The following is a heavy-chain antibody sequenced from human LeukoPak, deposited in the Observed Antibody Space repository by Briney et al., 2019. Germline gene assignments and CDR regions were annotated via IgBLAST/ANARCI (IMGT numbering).Heavy chain of an antibody. V-gene: IGHV1-69*13. J-gene: IGHJ4*02. Sequence: SVKVSCKASGGTFSSYAISWVRQAPGQGLEWMGGIIPIFGTANYAQKFQGRVTITADESTSTAYMELSSLRSEDTAVYCCAREGPTTVTTIGYYWGQGTLVTVSS. CDR3: AREGPTTVTTIGYY. D-gene: IGHD4-17*01. CDR2: IIPIFGTA. CDR1: GGTFSSYA.